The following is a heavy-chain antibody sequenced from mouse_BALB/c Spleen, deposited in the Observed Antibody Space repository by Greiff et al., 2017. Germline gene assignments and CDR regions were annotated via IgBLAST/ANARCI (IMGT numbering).Heavy chain of an antibody. D-gene: IGHD1-2*01. V-gene: IGHV5-17*02. Sequence: EVMLVESGGGLVQPGGSRKLSCAASGFTFSSFGMHWVRQAPEKGLEWVAYISSGSSTIYYADTVKGRFTISRDNPKNTLFLQMTSLRSEDTAMYYCARGGHYYGYLDYWGQGTTLTVSS. CDR1: GFTFSSFG. J-gene: IGHJ2*01. CDR2: ISSGSSTI. CDR3: ARGGHYYGYLDY.